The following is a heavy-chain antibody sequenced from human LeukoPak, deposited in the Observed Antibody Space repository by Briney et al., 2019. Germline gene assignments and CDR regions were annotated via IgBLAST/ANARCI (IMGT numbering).Heavy chain of an antibody. CDR1: GFTFSSYG. CDR3: AREQCRGGSCYTNFDY. Sequence: GGSLRLSCAASGFTFSSYGMHWVRQAPGKGLEWVSVIYSGGSTYYADSVKGRFTISRDNSKNTLYLQMNSLRAEDTAVYYCAREQCRGGSCYTNFDYWGQGTLVSVSS. J-gene: IGHJ4*02. V-gene: IGHV3-66*01. D-gene: IGHD2-15*01. CDR2: IYSGGST.